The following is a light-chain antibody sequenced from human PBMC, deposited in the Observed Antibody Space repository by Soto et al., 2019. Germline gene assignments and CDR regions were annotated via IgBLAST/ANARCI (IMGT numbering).Light chain of an antibody. V-gene: IGKV1-39*01. CDR3: HQTYANPWT. CDR1: QSISTY. CDR2: AAS. Sequence: DIQMTQSPSSLSASVGDRVSITCRASQSISTYLNWYQQKPGMAPKVLIYAASRLHSGAPSRCSGSGSGTEFTLTSSSLQPEDFATYYCHQTYANPWTFGHGTKVEIK. J-gene: IGKJ1*01.